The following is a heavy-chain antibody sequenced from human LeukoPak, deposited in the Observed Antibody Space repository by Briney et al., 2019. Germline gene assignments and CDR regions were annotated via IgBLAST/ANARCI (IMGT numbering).Heavy chain of an antibody. CDR1: GGSIRSYY. Sequence: SETLSLTCTVSGGSIRSYYWSWIRQPPGKGLEWIGYIDYSGSTHSNPSLKSRVNISVDTSKNQFSLKLSSMTAADTAVYYCARQGSSSWLYYFDYWGQGTLVTVSS. CDR3: ARQGSSSWLYYFDY. J-gene: IGHJ4*02. D-gene: IGHD6-13*01. CDR2: IDYSGST. V-gene: IGHV4-59*08.